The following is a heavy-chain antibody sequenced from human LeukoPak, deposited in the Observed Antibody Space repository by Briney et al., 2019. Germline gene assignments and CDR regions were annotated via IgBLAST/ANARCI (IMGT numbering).Heavy chain of an antibody. CDR2: ISSNGGST. CDR3: ARDPRANYYGSGSQNYYYYYGMDV. V-gene: IGHV3-64*01. Sequence: GGSLRLSCAASGFTFSSYAMHWVRQAPGKGLEYVSAISSNGGSTYYANSVKGRFTISRDNSKNTLYLQMNSLRAEDTAVYYCARDPRANYYGSGSQNYYYYYGMDVWGQGTTVTVSS. D-gene: IGHD3-10*01. CDR1: GFTFSSYA. J-gene: IGHJ6*02.